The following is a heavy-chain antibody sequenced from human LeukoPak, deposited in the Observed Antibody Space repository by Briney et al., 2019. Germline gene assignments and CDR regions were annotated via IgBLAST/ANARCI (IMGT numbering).Heavy chain of an antibody. Sequence: GGSLRLSCAASGFTFSSCAMSWVRQAPGKGLEWVSGISASGGHTFYADSVKGRFSISRDNSKNTLCLQTNSLRVEDTAVYYCAKDQGSGLGSYSWGYFDYWGQGTLVTVSS. CDR1: GFTFSSCA. D-gene: IGHD3-10*01. CDR2: ISASGGHT. J-gene: IGHJ4*02. V-gene: IGHV3-23*01. CDR3: AKDQGSGLGSYSWGYFDY.